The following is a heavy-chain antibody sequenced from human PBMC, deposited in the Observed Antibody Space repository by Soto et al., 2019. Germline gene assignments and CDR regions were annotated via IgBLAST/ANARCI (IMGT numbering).Heavy chain of an antibody. V-gene: IGHV1-69*01. Sequence: QVQLVQSGAEVKKPGSSVKISCKASGGTFSSYAITWVRQAPGQGLEWMGGIIPFFGTANYAQKIQGRVTITADDSTCTAYMELSSLISDDTAVHYCARGAVADTVDYFDYWGQGPRVTVPS. D-gene: IGHD6-19*01. CDR2: IIPFFGTA. CDR3: ARGAVADTVDYFDY. J-gene: IGHJ4*02. CDR1: GGTFSSYA.